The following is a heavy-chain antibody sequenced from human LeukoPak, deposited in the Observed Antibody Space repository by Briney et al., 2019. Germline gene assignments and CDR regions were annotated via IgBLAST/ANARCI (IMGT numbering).Heavy chain of an antibody. CDR3: ARGRRYSGYEIDY. D-gene: IGHD5-12*01. CDR2: IYHSGST. V-gene: IGHV4-38-2*01. Sequence: SETLSLTCAVSGYSISSGYYWGWIRQPPGKGLEWIGSIYHSGSTYYNPSLKSRVTISVDTSKNQFSLKLSSVPAADTAVYYCARGRRYSGYEIDYWGQGTLVTVSS. J-gene: IGHJ4*02. CDR1: GYSISSGYY.